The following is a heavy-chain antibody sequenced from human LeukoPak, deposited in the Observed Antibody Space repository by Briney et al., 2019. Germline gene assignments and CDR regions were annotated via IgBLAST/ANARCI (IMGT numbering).Heavy chain of an antibody. CDR2: INPNSGGT. CDR1: GYTFTGYY. V-gene: IGHV1-2*02. CDR3: ARDFGGIVVEMATIDFDY. Sequence: GASVKVSCKASGYTFTGYYMHWVRQAPGQGLEWMGWINPNSGGTNYAQKFQGRVTMTRDTSISTAYMELSRLRSDDTAVYYCARDFGGIVVEMATIDFDYWGQGTLVTVSS. D-gene: IGHD5-24*01. J-gene: IGHJ4*02.